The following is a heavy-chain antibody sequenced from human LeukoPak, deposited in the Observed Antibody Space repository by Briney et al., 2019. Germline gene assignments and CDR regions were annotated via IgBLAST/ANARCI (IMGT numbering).Heavy chain of an antibody. CDR1: GGSINNYH. D-gene: IGHD3-3*01. V-gene: IGHV4-59*01. J-gene: IGHJ4*02. Sequence: SETLSLTCTVSGGSINNYHWTWIRQPPGKGLEWIGYIYYSGSTNYNPPLKSRVTISVDPSKNQFSPRLSSVTAADTAVYYCARGGQLRFLPVVWGQGTLVTVSS. CDR2: IYYSGST. CDR3: ARGGQLRFLPVV.